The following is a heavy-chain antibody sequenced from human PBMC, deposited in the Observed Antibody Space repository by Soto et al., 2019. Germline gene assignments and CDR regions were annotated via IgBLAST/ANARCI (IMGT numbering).Heavy chain of an antibody. Sequence: QVQLQESGPGLVKPSPTLSLTCNVSGGSISSGDYYWSWIRQHPGKGLEWIGYIYYSGSTYYNPSLKSRATISVDTSKNQFSLKLSSVTAADTSVYYCARDVPPGRGSPNFYYYGMDVWGQGTTVTVSS. CDR1: GGSISSGDYY. J-gene: IGHJ6*02. CDR2: IYYSGST. D-gene: IGHD3-10*01. CDR3: ARDVPPGRGSPNFYYYGMDV. V-gene: IGHV4-31*03.